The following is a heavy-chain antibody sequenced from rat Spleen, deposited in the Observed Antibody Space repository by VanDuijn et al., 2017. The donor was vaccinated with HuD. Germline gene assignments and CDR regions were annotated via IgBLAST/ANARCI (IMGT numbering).Heavy chain of an antibody. D-gene: IGHD1-11*01. Sequence: EVKLVESGGGLVQPGRSLKLSCAASGFTFDDYGMAWVRQAPKNGLEWVASISWDGSSTYYPDSVKGRFTISRDNAKNALYLQMNNLRSEDTALYYCTREGYGGYSGDWFAYWGQGTLVTVSS. J-gene: IGHJ3*01. V-gene: IGHV5-36*01. CDR1: GFTFDDYG. CDR3: TREGYGGYSGDWFAY. CDR2: ISWDGSST.